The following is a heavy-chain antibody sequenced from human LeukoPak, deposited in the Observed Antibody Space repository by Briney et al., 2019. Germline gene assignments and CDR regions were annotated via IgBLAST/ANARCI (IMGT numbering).Heavy chain of an antibody. J-gene: IGHJ4*02. CDR3: ATRHYYDSSGYWRY. CDR1: GYTFTSYG. D-gene: IGHD3-22*01. V-gene: IGHV1-18*01. CDR2: ISAYNGNT. Sequence: ASVKVSCKASGYTFTSYGISWVRQAPGQGLEWMGWISAYNGNTNYAQKLQGRVTMTTDTSTSTAYMGLRSLRSDDTAVYYCATRHYYDSSGYWRYWGQGTLVTVSS.